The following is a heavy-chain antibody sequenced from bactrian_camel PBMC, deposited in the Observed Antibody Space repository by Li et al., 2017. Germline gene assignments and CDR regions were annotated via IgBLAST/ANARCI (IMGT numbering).Heavy chain of an antibody. CDR3: AADEVGLVLRTGCGSQMDEHHH. CDR2: ISSNGIT. Sequence: QVQLVESGGGSVQAGETLRLTCTASGFTFDDSDMGWYRQAPGNECELVSSISSNGITDYADSVKGRSTISLDNAKNTMSLQMNSLKPEDTAVYYCAADEVGLVLRTGCGSQMDEHHHWGQGTQVTVS. CDR1: GFTFDDSD. D-gene: IGHD2*01. V-gene: IGHV3S63*01. J-gene: IGHJ4*01.